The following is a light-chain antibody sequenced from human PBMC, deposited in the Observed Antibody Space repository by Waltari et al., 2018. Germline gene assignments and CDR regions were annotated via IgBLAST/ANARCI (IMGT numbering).Light chain of an antibody. CDR2: EAP. J-gene: IGKJ1*01. V-gene: IGKV3-20*01. CDR1: QSVSRY. Sequence: CSARQSVSRYLAGDQQKSGQPPRLLIDEAPNRTTGIPDRFSGSGSVTDFSLTISRLEPEYFAVYYCQKYGTLPATFGQGTKVEIK. CDR3: QKYGTLPAT.